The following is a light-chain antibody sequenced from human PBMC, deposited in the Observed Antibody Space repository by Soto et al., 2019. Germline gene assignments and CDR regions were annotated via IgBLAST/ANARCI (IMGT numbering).Light chain of an antibody. V-gene: IGKV3-11*01. CDR3: QQRSIWPPA. Sequence: ESEMKQSPATMSLSPGERAALSCRASQSVGTYLAWYQQKPGQAPRLLNYDSSKRATDIPARFSGSGSGTDFTLTISSLEPEDFAVYYCQQRSIWPPAFGGGTKVEIK. CDR2: DSS. CDR1: QSVGTY. J-gene: IGKJ4*01.